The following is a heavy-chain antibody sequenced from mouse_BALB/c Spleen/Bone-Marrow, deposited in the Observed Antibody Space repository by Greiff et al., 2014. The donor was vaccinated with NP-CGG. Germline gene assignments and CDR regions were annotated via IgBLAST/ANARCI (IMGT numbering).Heavy chain of an antibody. CDR3: ARCLTGTSAMDY. CDR2: INPGSGGT. V-gene: IGHV1-54*01. D-gene: IGHD4-1*01. Sequence: QVQLQQSGAELVRPGTSVKVSCKASGYAFTNYLIEWVKQRPGQGLEWIGVINPGSGGTNYNEKFKAKATLTADKSSNTAYMQLSSLTSDDSAVYFCARCLTGTSAMDYWGQGTSVTVSS. CDR1: GYAFTNYL. J-gene: IGHJ4*01.